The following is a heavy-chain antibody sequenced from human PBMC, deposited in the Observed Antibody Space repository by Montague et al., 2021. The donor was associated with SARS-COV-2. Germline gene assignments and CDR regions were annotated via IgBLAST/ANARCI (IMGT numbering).Heavy chain of an antibody. CDR2: IYYSGST. Sequence: TLSLTCTVSGGSISTAGYWSWIRQHPGKGLEWIGYIYYSGSTYYNPSLKSRVTISVDTSRNQFSLKLFSVTAADTAVYYCARGVVRKGYYDSSGYYILKQGPGGPDYWGQGSLVTVSS. V-gene: IGHV4-31*03. CDR3: ARGVVRKGYYDSSGYYILKQGPGGPDY. CDR1: GGSISTAGY. D-gene: IGHD3-22*01. J-gene: IGHJ4*02.